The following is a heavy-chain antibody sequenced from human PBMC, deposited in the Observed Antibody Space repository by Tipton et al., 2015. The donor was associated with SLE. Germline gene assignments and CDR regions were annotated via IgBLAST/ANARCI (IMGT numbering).Heavy chain of an antibody. V-gene: IGHV4-31*03. CDR3: ARLSRDYYDSSVYYRPAFYSYYIDV. CDR2: INHSGIT. Sequence: TLSLTCTVSGGSISSGGYYWSWIRQHPGKGLEWIGEINHSGITNCNPSLKSRVTISVDTSKNQFSLKLRSVTAADTAVYCCARLSRDYYDSSVYYRPAFYSYYIDVWGKGTTVTVSS. J-gene: IGHJ6*03. CDR1: GGSISSGGYY. D-gene: IGHD3-22*01.